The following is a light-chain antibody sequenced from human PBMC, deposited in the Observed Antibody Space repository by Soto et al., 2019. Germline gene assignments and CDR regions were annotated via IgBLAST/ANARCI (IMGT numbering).Light chain of an antibody. J-gene: IGKJ5*01. Sequence: DIVMTQSPDSLAVSLGESATINCKSSQSVLYSSNNKNYLAWYQQKPGQPPKLLIYWGSTRESGVPDRFSGSGSGTDFTLTISSLQAEDMAVYYCQQYYSVPPITFGQGTRLEIK. CDR3: QQYYSVPPIT. CDR2: WGS. V-gene: IGKV4-1*01. CDR1: QSVLYSSNNKNY.